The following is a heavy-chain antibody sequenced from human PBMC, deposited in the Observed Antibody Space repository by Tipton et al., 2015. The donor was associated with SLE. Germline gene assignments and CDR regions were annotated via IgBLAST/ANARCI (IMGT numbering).Heavy chain of an antibody. V-gene: IGHV3-30*03. CDR2: MSFDGGND. D-gene: IGHD4-11*01. CDR3: ARGGTTGNYYYMDV. CDR1: GFAFSSYE. Sequence: VQSGGSLRLSCAASGFAFSSYEMNWVRQAPGKGLEWVAVMSFDGGNDNYADSVKGRFIMSRDSSRNTMYLEVDSLRPEDTAIYYCARGGTTGNYYYMDVWGRGTTVTVSS. J-gene: IGHJ6*03.